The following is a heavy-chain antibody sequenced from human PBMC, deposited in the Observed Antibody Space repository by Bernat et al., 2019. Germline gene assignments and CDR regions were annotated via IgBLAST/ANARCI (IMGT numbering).Heavy chain of an antibody. CDR2: IYHSGST. CDR1: GGSISSGGYS. CDR3: ARVNNWNYAVDY. D-gene: IGHD1-7*01. V-gene: IGHV4-30-2*01. Sequence: QLQLQESGSGLVKPSQTLSLTCAVSGGSISSGGYSWSWIRQPPGEGLEWIGYIYHSGSTYYNPSLKSRVTISVDRSKNQFSLKLSSVTAADTTVYYCARVNNWNYAVDYWGQGTLVTVSS. J-gene: IGHJ4*02.